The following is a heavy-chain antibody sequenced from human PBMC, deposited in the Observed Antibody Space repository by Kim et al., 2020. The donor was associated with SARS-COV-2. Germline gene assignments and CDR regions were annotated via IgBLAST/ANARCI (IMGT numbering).Heavy chain of an antibody. CDR1: GFTFSSYG. D-gene: IGHD6-13*01. V-gene: IGHV3-30*18. J-gene: IGHJ6*02. Sequence: GGSLRLSCAASGFTFSSYGMHWVRQAPGKGLEWVAVISYDGSNKYYADSVKGRFTISRDNSKNTLYLQMNSLRAEDTAVYYCAKDLYSRVYAAAGTYYYYGMDVWGQGTTVTFSS. CDR3: AKDLYSRVYAAAGTYYYYGMDV. CDR2: ISYDGSNK.